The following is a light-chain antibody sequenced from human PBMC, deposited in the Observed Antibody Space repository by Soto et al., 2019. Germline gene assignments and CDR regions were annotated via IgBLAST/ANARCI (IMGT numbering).Light chain of an antibody. CDR1: QSVINY. V-gene: IGKV3-11*01. CDR2: DTS. CDR3: QQRANWPLT. Sequence: EIVLTQSPATLSLSPEERATLSCRASQSVINYLAWYQQKPGQAPRLLIYDTSNRATGIPARFSGSGSGTDFTLIISSLEPEDFAVYYSQQRANWPLTFGGGTKVEIK. J-gene: IGKJ4*01.